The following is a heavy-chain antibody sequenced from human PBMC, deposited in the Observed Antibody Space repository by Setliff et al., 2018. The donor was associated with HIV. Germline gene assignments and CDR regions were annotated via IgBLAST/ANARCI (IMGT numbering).Heavy chain of an antibody. D-gene: IGHD3-3*01. Sequence: SVKVSCKASGGTFSSYITAWVRQAPGQGLEWMGGIHPIFGTTNYARDFMGRVSITADESTNTAYMELSSLRSDDSAIYYCARGIPRGTVFGVVGYFDYWGQGTPVTV. V-gene: IGHV1-69*13. CDR1: GGTFSSYI. CDR2: IHPIFGTT. J-gene: IGHJ4*02. CDR3: ARGIPRGTVFGVVGYFDY.